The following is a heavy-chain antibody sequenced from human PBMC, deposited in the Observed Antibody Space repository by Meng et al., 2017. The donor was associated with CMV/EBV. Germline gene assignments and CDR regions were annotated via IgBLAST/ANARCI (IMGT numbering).Heavy chain of an antibody. Sequence: LSLTCAASGFTFDDYAMHWVRHAPGKGLEWVSGISWNSGSIVYADSVKGRFTISRDNAKNSLYLQMNSLRAEDMALYYCARGGSLNYYDSSGSDAFDIWGQGTMVTVSS. V-gene: IGHV3-9*03. D-gene: IGHD3-22*01. CDR3: ARGGSLNYYDSSGSDAFDI. CDR2: ISWNSGSI. CDR1: GFTFDDYA. J-gene: IGHJ3*02.